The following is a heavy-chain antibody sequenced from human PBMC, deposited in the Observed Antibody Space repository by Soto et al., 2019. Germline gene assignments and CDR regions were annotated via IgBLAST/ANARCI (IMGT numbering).Heavy chain of an antibody. J-gene: IGHJ4*02. CDR2: ILYSGST. CDR1: GGSISSYY. D-gene: IGHD2-2*01. V-gene: IGHV4-59*01. CDR3: ARVYCSSTSCFDFFDY. Sequence: QVQLQESGPGLVKPSETLSLTCTVSGGSISSYYWGWIRQPLGKGLEWIGYILYSGSTNYNPSLKSRVTISVGTSKSQFSLKLSSVTTADTAVYYCARVYCSSTSCFDFFDYWGQGTLVTVSS.